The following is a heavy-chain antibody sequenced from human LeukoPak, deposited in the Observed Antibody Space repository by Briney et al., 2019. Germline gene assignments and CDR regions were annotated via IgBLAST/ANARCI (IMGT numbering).Heavy chain of an antibody. CDR3: ASDGIAVDRGIGYFDY. J-gene: IGHJ4*02. CDR1: GFTFSNYA. D-gene: IGHD6-13*01. CDR2: ISGSGHST. V-gene: IGHV3-23*01. Sequence: PGGSLRLSCAASGFTFSNYAMSWVRQSPGKGLEWVSGISGSGHSTYYADSVKGRFTISRDSSKNTLYLQMNSLRAEDTALYYCASDGIAVDRGIGYFDYWGQGTLVTVSS.